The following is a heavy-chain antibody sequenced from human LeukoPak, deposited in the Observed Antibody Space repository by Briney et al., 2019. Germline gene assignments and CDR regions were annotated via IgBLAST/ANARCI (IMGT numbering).Heavy chain of an antibody. V-gene: IGHV4-59*12. CDR3: ARGNLWFGESQDY. CDR2: IHYSGST. CDR1: GGSISSYY. J-gene: IGHJ4*02. Sequence: SETLSLTCTVSGGSISSYYWSWIRQPPGKGLEWIGYIHYSGSTNYNPSLKSRVTISVDTSKNQFSLKLSSVTAADTAVYYCARGNLWFGESQDYWGQGTLVTVSS. D-gene: IGHD3-10*01.